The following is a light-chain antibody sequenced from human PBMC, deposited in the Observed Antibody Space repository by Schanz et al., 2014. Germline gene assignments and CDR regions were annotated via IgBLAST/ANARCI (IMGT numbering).Light chain of an antibody. CDR3: QQLNSYPRVT. V-gene: IGKV1-5*01. J-gene: IGKJ3*01. CDR2: AAS. Sequence: DIQMTQSPSTLSASVGDRVTITCRASQSISSWLAWYQQKPGKAPKLLIYAASTLQSGVPSRFSGSGSGTDFTLTISSLQPEDFATYYCQQLNSYPRVTFGPGTKVDIK. CDR1: QSISSW.